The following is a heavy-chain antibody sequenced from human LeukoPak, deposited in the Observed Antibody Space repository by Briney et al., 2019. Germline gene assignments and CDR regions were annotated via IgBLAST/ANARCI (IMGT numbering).Heavy chain of an antibody. CDR3: ARGAVAGTASKGGAFDI. CDR1: GYTFTSYG. Sequence: ASVKVSCKASGYTFTSYGISWVRQAPGQGLEWMGWISAYNGNTNYAQKLRGRVTMTTDTSTSTAYMELRSLCTDDTAVYYCARGAVAGTASKGGAFDIWGQGTMVTVSS. D-gene: IGHD6-19*01. V-gene: IGHV1-18*01. J-gene: IGHJ3*02. CDR2: ISAYNGNT.